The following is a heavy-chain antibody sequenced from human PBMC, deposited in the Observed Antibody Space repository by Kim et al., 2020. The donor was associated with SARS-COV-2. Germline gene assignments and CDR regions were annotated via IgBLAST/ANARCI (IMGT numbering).Heavy chain of an antibody. Sequence: GGSLRLSCAASGFTFSSYWMSWVRQAPGKGLEWVANIKQDGSEKYYVDSVKGRFTISRDNAKNSLYLQMNSLRAEDTAVYYCARDRIPSYCSSTSCYTPHTGIWFGELSSWGQGTLVTVSS. J-gene: IGHJ4*02. D-gene: IGHD2-2*02. CDR1: GFTFSSYW. V-gene: IGHV3-7*01. CDR3: ARDRIPSYCSSTSCYTPHTGIWFGELSS. CDR2: IKQDGSEK.